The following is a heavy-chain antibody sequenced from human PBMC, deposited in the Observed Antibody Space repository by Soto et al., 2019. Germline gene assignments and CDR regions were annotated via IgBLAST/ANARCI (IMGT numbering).Heavy chain of an antibody. V-gene: IGHV1-8*01. D-gene: IGHD6-25*01. CDR3: ARRKERSGTYYLDL. J-gene: IGHJ4*02. CDR2: MNPSNGNS. CDR1: GFTFITYD. Sequence: ASVKISCKASGFTFITYDISWVRQAGQGLEWMGWMNPSNGNSGYAQKFRGRVTMTRNTSISTAYMELSSLRSDDSAVYFCARRKERSGTYYLDLWGQGTMVTVS.